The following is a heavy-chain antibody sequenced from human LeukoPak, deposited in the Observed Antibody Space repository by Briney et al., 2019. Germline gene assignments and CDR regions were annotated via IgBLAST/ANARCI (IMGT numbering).Heavy chain of an antibody. Sequence: GGSLRLSCAASGFTFGAYWMTWVRQAPGKGLEWVANIKQDGNEKYYVDFVKGRFAISRDSAKNSLYLDMNSLRAEDTAVYYCARDRAVLVAATYSYYYYMDVWGKGTTVTVSS. CDR3: ARDRAVLVAATYSYYYYMDV. D-gene: IGHD2-15*01. CDR1: GFTFGAYW. CDR2: IKQDGNEK. J-gene: IGHJ6*03. V-gene: IGHV3-7*01.